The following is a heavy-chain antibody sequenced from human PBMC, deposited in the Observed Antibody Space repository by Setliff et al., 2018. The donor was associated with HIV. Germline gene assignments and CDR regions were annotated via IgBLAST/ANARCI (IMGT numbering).Heavy chain of an antibody. Sequence: ASVKVSCKASGYSFTNYAMHWVRQAPGQRLEWMGWINVGNDNTKYSQRLQDRVTIARDTSTDTAYMELSSLRSEDTAVYYCATDQISDGSGSYPKSYFDYWGQGTLVTVSS. V-gene: IGHV1-3*01. CDR2: INVGNDNT. CDR1: GYSFTNYA. D-gene: IGHD3-10*01. J-gene: IGHJ4*02. CDR3: ATDQISDGSGSYPKSYFDY.